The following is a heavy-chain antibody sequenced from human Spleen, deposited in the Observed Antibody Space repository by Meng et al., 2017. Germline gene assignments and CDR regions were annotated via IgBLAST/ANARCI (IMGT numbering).Heavy chain of an antibody. Sequence: ASVKVSCKASGYTFTSYYMHWVRQAPGQGLEWMGIINPSGGSTSYAQKFQGRVTMTRDTSTSTVYMELSSLRSEDTAVYYCARESSRNYDSSGPDYWGQGTMVTVSS. CDR2: INPSGGST. CDR3: ARESSRNYDSSGPDY. V-gene: IGHV1-46*01. J-gene: IGHJ4*01. D-gene: IGHD3-22*01. CDR1: GYTFTSYY.